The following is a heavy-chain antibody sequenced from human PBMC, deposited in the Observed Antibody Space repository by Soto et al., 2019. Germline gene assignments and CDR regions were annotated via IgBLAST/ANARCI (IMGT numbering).Heavy chain of an antibody. V-gene: IGHV3-30-3*01. CDR1: GFTFSSYA. J-gene: IGHJ6*02. CDR3: ARDETYCSSTSCYTYYYYGMDV. D-gene: IGHD2-2*02. Sequence: GSLRLSCAASGFTFSSYAMHWVRQAPGKGLEWVAVISYDGSNKYYADSVKGRFTISRDNSKNTLYLQMNSLRAEDTAVYYCARDETYCSSTSCYTYYYYGMDVWGQGTTVTVSS. CDR2: ISYDGSNK.